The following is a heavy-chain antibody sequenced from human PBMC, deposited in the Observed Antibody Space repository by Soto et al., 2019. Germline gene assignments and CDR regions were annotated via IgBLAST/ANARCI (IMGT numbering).Heavy chain of an antibody. CDR3: ARGIGAPDYYSYYYYGMDV. Sequence: QVQLVQSGAEVKKPGSSVKVSCKASGGTFSSYAISWVRQAPGQGLEWMGGIIPIFGTANYAQKFQGRVTITADESTSTAYMELSSLRSEDTAVYYCARGIGAPDYYSYYYYGMDVWRQGTTVTVSS. D-gene: IGHD1-26*01. V-gene: IGHV1-69*01. CDR1: GGTFSSYA. CDR2: IIPIFGTA. J-gene: IGHJ6*02.